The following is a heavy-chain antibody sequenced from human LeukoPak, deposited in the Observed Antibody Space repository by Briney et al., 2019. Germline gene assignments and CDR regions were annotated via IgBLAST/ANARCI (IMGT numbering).Heavy chain of an antibody. CDR2: IYHSGST. CDR3: ARGNAKRQNIAAAGDYFDY. V-gene: IGHV4-4*02. D-gene: IGHD6-13*01. Sequence: SETLSLTCAVSGGSISSSNWWSWVRQPPGKGLEWIGEIYHSGSTNHNPPLKSRVTISVDKSKNQFSLKLSSVTAADTAVYYCARGNAKRQNIAAAGDYFDYWGQGTLVTVSS. CDR1: GGSISSSNW. J-gene: IGHJ4*02.